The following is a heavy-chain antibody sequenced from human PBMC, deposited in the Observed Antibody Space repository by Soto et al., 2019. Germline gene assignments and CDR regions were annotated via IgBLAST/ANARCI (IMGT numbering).Heavy chain of an antibody. CDR3: ARWFTYGNFDYFDY. CDR2: IDSGERTT. V-gene: IGHV3-74*01. D-gene: IGHD3-10*01. Sequence: GGSLRLSCAASGFTFRSDWMHWFRQAPGKGLVWVSRIDSGERTTTYADSVKGRFTISRDNAKNTLYLQMNGLRAEDTALYYCARWFTYGNFDYFDYWGQGTQVTVSS. CDR1: GFTFRSDW. J-gene: IGHJ4*02.